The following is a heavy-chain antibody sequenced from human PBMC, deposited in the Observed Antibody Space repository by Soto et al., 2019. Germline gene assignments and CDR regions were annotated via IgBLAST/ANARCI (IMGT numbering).Heavy chain of an antibody. D-gene: IGHD4-17*01. CDR2: ISSSSSTI. J-gene: IGHJ3*02. V-gene: IGHV3-48*01. CDR3: ARDYGYAFDI. Sequence: GGSLRLSCAASGFTFSSYSMNWVRQAPGKGLEWVSYISSSSSTIWYADSVKGRFTISRDNAKNSLYLQMSSLRAEDTSVYYCARDYGYAFDIWGQGTMVTVSS. CDR1: GFTFSSYS.